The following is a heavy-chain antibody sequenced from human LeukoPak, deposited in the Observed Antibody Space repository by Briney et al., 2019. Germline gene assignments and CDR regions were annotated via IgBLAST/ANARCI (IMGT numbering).Heavy chain of an antibody. V-gene: IGHV3-49*04. D-gene: IGHD3-22*01. CDR2: IRSKAYGGTT. CDR1: GFTFSTYG. J-gene: IGHJ3*02. CDR3: TRRYNYDSSGYYYVRDAFDI. Sequence: GGTLRLSCAASGFTFSTYGMSWVRQAPGKGLEWVGFIRSKAYGGTTKNAASVKGRFTISRDDSRSIAYLQMNSLKTEDTAVYYCTRRYNYDSSGYYYVRDAFDIWGQGTMVTVSS.